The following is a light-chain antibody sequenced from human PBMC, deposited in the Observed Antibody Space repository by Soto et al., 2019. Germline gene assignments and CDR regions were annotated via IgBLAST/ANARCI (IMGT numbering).Light chain of an antibody. CDR2: EVS. Sequence: QSALTQPPSASGSPGQSVTISCTGTSSDVGGYNYVSWHQQHPGKAPKLMISEVSKRPSGVPARFAGSKSGNTASLTVSGPQAEDEADYYCSSFGGNNNLVFGGGTKPTVL. J-gene: IGLJ2*01. CDR3: SSFGGNNNLV. CDR1: SSDVGGYNY. V-gene: IGLV2-8*01.